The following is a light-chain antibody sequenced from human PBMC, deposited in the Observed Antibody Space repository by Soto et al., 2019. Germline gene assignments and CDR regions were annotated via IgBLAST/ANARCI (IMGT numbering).Light chain of an antibody. Sequence: DTQMTQSPSTLAGSVGDRVTITGRASQTISSWLAWYQQKPGKAPKLLIYKASTLKSGVPSRFSGSGSGTEFTLTISSLQPDDFATYYCQHYNSYSEAFGQGTKVDI. CDR3: QHYNSYSEA. CDR1: QTISSW. CDR2: KAS. V-gene: IGKV1-5*03. J-gene: IGKJ1*01.